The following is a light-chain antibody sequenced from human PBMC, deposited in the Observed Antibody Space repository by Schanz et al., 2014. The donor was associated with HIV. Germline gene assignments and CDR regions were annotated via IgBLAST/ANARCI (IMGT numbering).Light chain of an antibody. Sequence: EIVLTQSPATLSVSPGETATLSCRASQSLSSYLAWYQQTPGQPPRLLIYGASSRATGIPDRFSGSGSGTDFTLTISSLQSEDFAVYYCQQYNNWPPITFGPGTKVDIK. CDR2: GAS. V-gene: IGKV3D-15*01. CDR3: QQYNNWPPIT. J-gene: IGKJ3*01. CDR1: QSLSSY.